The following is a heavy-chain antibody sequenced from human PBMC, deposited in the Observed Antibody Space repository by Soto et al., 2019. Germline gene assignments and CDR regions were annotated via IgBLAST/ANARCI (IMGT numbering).Heavy chain of an antibody. Sequence: GGSLRLSCAASGLTFSSNYMSWVRQAPGKGLEWVSVIYSGGSTYYADSVKGRFTISRDNSKNTLYLQMNSLRAEDTAVYYCAREQGEYLEDYYGMEVWGQGTTVTV. CDR2: IYSGGST. CDR3: AREQGEYLEDYYGMEV. J-gene: IGHJ6*02. CDR1: GLTFSSNY. V-gene: IGHV3-53*01. D-gene: IGHD4-17*01.